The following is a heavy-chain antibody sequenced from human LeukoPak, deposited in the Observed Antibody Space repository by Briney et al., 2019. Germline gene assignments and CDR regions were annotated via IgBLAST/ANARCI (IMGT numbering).Heavy chain of an antibody. Sequence: GGSLRLSCAASGFTFSSYSMNWVRQAPGKGLEWVSSISSTSSYIYYADSVKGRFTISRDNAKNSLYLQMNSLRAEDTAVYYCARTLDYGDSGFDYWGQGTLVTVSS. CDR1: GFTFSSYS. CDR3: ARTLDYGDSGFDY. CDR2: ISSTSSYI. V-gene: IGHV3-21*01. D-gene: IGHD4-17*01. J-gene: IGHJ4*02.